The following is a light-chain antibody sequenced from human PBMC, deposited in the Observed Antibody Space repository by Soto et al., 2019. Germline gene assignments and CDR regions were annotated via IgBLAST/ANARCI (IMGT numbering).Light chain of an antibody. CDR2: WAS. CDR3: QQYYSTPWT. CDR1: QTVLYSSNNKNY. J-gene: IGKJ1*01. Sequence: DIVMTQSPDSLAVSLGERATINCKSSQTVLYSSNNKNYLAWYQQKPGQPPKLLLYWASTRESGVPDRFSGGGSGTDFTLTISSLQAEDVAVYYCQQYYSTPWTFGHGTKVEIK. V-gene: IGKV4-1*01.